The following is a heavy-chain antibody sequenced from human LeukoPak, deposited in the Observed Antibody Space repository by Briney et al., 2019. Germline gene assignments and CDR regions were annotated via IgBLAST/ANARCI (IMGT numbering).Heavy chain of an antibody. J-gene: IGHJ4*02. CDR1: GFTFSSYA. V-gene: IGHV3-48*04. D-gene: IGHD3-10*01. CDR2: ISSSGSTI. CDR3: ARDIGFDGSGSSFDY. Sequence: PGGSLRLSCAASGFTFSSYAMSWVRQAPGKGLEWVSYISSSGSTIYYADSVKGRFTISRDNAKNSLYLQMNSLRAEDTAVYYCARDIGFDGSGSSFDYWGQGTLVTVSS.